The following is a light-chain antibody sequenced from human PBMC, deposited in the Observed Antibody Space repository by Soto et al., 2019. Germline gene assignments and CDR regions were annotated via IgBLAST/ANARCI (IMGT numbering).Light chain of an antibody. CDR1: QSVSSN. Sequence: VFTQTRASLSSSPGARATVSCRASQSVSSNVAWYQQIPGQTPRLLIYGASTRATTIPVRFSGSGSGTEFTLTISSLQSEDFAVYYCHQYDDGPYTFGHVTKVDVK. J-gene: IGKJ2*01. CDR3: HQYDDGPYT. V-gene: IGKV3-15*01. CDR2: GAS.